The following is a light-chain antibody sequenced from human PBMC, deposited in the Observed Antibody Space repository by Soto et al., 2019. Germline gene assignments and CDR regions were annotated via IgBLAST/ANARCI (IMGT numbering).Light chain of an antibody. CDR1: ISNIGNNY. CDR3: AAWDDTVRSYV. Sequence: QSVLTQPPSVSGTPGQRVTISCSGSISNIGNNYVYWFQQLPGTAPKVLSNRNDQRPSGVPDRFSGSKSGTSASLAISGLRSEDEAEYYCAAWDDTVRSYVFGTGTKLTV. CDR2: RND. J-gene: IGLJ1*01. V-gene: IGLV1-47*01.